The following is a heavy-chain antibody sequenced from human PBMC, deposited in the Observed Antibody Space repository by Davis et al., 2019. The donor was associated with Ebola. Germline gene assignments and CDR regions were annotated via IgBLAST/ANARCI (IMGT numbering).Heavy chain of an antibody. Sequence: SVKVSCKASGGTFSSYAISWVRQAPGQRLEWMGRIIPILGIANYAQKFQGRVTITADKSTSTAYMELSSLRSEDTAVYYCGGGWLVLPNYWGQGTLVTVSS. D-gene: IGHD6-19*01. CDR1: GGTFSSYA. CDR2: IIPILGIA. CDR3: GGGWLVLPNY. J-gene: IGHJ4*02. V-gene: IGHV1-69*04.